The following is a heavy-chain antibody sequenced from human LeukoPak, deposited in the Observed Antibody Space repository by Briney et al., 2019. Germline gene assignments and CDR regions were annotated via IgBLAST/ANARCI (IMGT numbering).Heavy chain of an antibody. V-gene: IGHV4-61*01. CDR1: GGSVSSGSYY. CDR3: ATALDTAMVTY. CDR2: IYYSGST. Sequence: SETLSLTCTVSGGSVSSGSYYWSWIRQPPGKGLEWIGYIYYSGSTNYNPSLKSRVTISVDTSKNQFSLKLSSVTAADTAVYYCATALDTAMVTYWGQGTLVTVSS. J-gene: IGHJ4*02. D-gene: IGHD5-18*01.